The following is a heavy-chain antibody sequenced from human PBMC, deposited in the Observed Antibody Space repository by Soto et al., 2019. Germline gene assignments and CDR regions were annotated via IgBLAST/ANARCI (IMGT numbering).Heavy chain of an antibody. CDR2: ISGSDGKT. CDR1: GFSFGSYA. J-gene: IGHJ1*01. D-gene: IGHD1-1*01. V-gene: IGHV3-23*01. CDR3: ARWRYLDY. Sequence: PGGSLRLSCAASGFSFGSYALSWVRQAPGKGLEWVSTISGSDGKTFYADSVKGRFSISRDTSQSTLYLQMNSLRGDDTAMYYCARWRYLDYWGQGTRVSVSS.